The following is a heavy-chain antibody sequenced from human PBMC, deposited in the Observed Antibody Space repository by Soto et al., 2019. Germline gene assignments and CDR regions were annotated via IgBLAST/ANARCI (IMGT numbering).Heavy chain of an antibody. Sequence: GGSLRLSCAASGFIFENFGMSWVRQAPGKGLEWISSISGSGFKKYYADSVEGRFTISRDNSKSTVYLELNNLSAEDTAVYHCAKNQGVELVPLATVDWFDPWGQGSVVTVSS. CDR3: AKNQGVELVPLATVDWFDP. CDR2: ISGSGFKK. D-gene: IGHD1-26*01. V-gene: IGHV3-23*01. J-gene: IGHJ5*02. CDR1: GFIFENFG.